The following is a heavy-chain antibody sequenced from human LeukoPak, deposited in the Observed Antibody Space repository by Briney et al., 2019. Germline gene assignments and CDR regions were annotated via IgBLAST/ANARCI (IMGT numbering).Heavy chain of an antibody. J-gene: IGHJ4*02. D-gene: IGHD5-12*01. CDR1: GYSSTSYW. Sequence: GESLKISCKASGYSSTSYWTGWVRQMPGKGLEWMGIIYPDDSDTRYSPSFQGQVTMSVDKSINTAYMQWSSLKASDTAIYYCARTWLLGYFDYWGQGTLVTVSS. CDR2: IYPDDSDT. V-gene: IGHV5-51*01. CDR3: ARTWLLGYFDY.